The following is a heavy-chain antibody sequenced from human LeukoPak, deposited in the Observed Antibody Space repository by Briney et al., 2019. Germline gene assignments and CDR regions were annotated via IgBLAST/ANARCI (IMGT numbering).Heavy chain of an antibody. Sequence: PSETLSLTCTVSGGSISSYYWSWIRQPPGKGLEWIGYIYTSGSTNYNPSLKSRVTISVDTSKNQFSLKLSSVTAADTAVYYCARLAYYYDSGGYINWFDPWGQGTLVTVSS. J-gene: IGHJ5*02. D-gene: IGHD3-22*01. CDR2: IYTSGST. V-gene: IGHV4-4*09. CDR3: ARLAYYYDSGGYINWFDP. CDR1: GGSISSYY.